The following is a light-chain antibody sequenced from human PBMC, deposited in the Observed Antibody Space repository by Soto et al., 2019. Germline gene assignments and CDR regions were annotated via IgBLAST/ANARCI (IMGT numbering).Light chain of an antibody. Sequence: QSALTQPASVSASPGQSITISCTGTSSDIGGYIYVSWYQHHPGKAPRLMIYEVSSRPSGVSNRFSGSKSSNTASLTISGLQAEDEAQYYCSSYSSANTVIFGGGTKLTVL. CDR2: EVS. V-gene: IGLV2-14*01. CDR3: SSYSSANTVI. J-gene: IGLJ2*01. CDR1: SSDIGGYIY.